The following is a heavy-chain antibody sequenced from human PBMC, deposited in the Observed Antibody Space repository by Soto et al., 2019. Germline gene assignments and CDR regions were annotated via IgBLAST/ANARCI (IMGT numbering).Heavy chain of an antibody. D-gene: IGHD4-4*01. J-gene: IGHJ6*03. CDR2: ISAYNGNT. V-gene: IGHV1-18*01. CDR1: GYTFTSYG. Sequence: ASVKVSCKASGYTFTSYGISWVRQEPGQGLEWMGWISAYNGNTNYAQKLQGRVTMTTDTSTSTAYMELRSLRSDDTAVFFCAEDPTVYPYSYWAVGGKGTTVPVS. CDR3: AEDPTVYPYSYWAV.